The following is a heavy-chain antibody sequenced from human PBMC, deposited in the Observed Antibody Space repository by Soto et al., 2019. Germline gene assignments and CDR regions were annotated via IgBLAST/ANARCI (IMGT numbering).Heavy chain of an antibody. J-gene: IGHJ6*02. CDR1: GFTFNNYA. Sequence: GGSLRLSCAASGFTFNNYAMHWVRQAPGKGLEWVAVIWNDGCNKFYADSVKARFTISRDNSKNTLFLQMNSLRAEDTAVYYCARDYSSGWLYYYYGMDVWGQGTTVTVSS. D-gene: IGHD6-19*01. V-gene: IGHV3-33*01. CDR3: ARDYSSGWLYYYYGMDV. CDR2: IWNDGCNK.